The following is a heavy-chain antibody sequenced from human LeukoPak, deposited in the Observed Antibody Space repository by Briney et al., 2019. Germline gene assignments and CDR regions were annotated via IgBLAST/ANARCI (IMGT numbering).Heavy chain of an antibody. CDR2: ISGSGGTT. CDR1: GFTFSSYV. CDR3: AKVSGGGLYYDGMDV. J-gene: IGHJ6*02. Sequence: PGGSLRLSCAASGFTFSSYVMSWVRQAPGKGLEWVSVISGSGGTTYYADSVKGRFTISRDGSKNTLYLQMNSLRAEDTAVYYCAKVSGGGLYYDGMDVWGQGTTVTVSS. D-gene: IGHD1-14*01. V-gene: IGHV3-23*01.